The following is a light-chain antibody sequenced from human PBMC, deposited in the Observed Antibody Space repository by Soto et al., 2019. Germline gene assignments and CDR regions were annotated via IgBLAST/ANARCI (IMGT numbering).Light chain of an antibody. CDR1: SSDIGAYNY. CDR3: SSKTSTNSVV. Sequence: QSALTQPASVSGSPGQSITISCTGTSSDIGAYNYVSWYQHHPGKAPKLMIYEVSNRPSGLSNRFSGSKSGNTASLTISGLQAEDEADYYCSSKTSTNSVVFGGGTKLTVL. CDR2: EVS. V-gene: IGLV2-14*01. J-gene: IGLJ3*02.